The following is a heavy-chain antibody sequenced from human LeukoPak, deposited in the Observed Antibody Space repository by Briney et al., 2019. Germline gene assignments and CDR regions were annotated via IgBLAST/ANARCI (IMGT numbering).Heavy chain of an antibody. CDR1: GGSISSGGYS. V-gene: IGHV4-30-2*01. CDR2: IYHSGST. CDR3: ARALTYYYDSSGYYKSYDAFDI. J-gene: IGHJ3*02. Sequence: SETLSPTCAVSGGSISSGGYSWSWIRQPPGKGLEWIGYIYHSGSTYYNPSLKSRVTISVDRPKNQFSLKLSSVTAADTAVYYCARALTYYYDSSGYYKSYDAFDIWGQGTMVTVSS. D-gene: IGHD3-22*01.